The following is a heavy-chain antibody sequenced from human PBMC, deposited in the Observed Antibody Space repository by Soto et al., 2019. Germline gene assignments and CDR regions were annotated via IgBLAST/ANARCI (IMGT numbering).Heavy chain of an antibody. J-gene: IGHJ4*02. CDR3: ARALYSSSWVTAFDY. CDR2: IWYDGSNK. Sequence: QVQLVESGGGVVQPGRSLRLSCAASGFTFSSYGMHWVRQAPGKGLEWVAVIWYDGSNKYYADSVKGRFTISRDNSKNTLYLQMNSLRAEDTAVYYCARALYSSSWVTAFDYWGQGTLVTVSS. V-gene: IGHV3-33*01. D-gene: IGHD6-13*01. CDR1: GFTFSSYG.